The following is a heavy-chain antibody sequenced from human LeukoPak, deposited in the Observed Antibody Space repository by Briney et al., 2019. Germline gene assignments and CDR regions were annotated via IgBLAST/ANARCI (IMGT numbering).Heavy chain of an antibody. CDR1: GFTFSNYW. V-gene: IGHV3-7*03. D-gene: IGHD4-11*01. CDR3: ARDWMYSNYF. Sequence: GGSLRFSCAASGFTFSNYWMSWVRQAPGKGLEWVANIKQDGSEKYYVGSVKGQFTISRDNAKNSLYLQMNSLRAEDTAVYYCARDWMYSNYFRGQGTLVTVSS. J-gene: IGHJ4*02. CDR2: IKQDGSEK.